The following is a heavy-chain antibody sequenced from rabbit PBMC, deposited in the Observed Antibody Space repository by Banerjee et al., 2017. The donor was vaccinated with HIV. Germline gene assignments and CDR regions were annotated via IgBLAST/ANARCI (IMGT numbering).Heavy chain of an antibody. CDR3: ARESYYSYNYAGYNL. Sequence: QSLEESGGDLVKPGASLTLTCTASGFSFSSGYYMCWVRQAPGKGLEWIACIGAGSSGATYYASWAKGRFTISKTSSTTVTLQMTSLTAADTATYFCARESYYSYNYAGYNLWGQGTL. D-gene: IGHD6-1*01. J-gene: IGHJ4*01. CDR1: GFSFSSGYY. CDR2: IGAGSSGAT. V-gene: IGHV1S40*01.